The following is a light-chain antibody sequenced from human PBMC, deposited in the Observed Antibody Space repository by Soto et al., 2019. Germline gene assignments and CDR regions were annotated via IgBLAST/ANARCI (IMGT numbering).Light chain of an antibody. CDR3: QQYGNFPYT. CDR1: ETVNNNF. CDR2: GPS. V-gene: IGKV3-20*01. Sequence: ETVLTQSPGTLYLSPGERATLSCRANETVNNNFLAWYGQKPGQAPRLLIHGPSRRASGIPDRFSGSGSGTDFTLTIRRMETEDFPVYYCQQYGNFPYTFGPGTKVDIK. J-gene: IGKJ2*01.